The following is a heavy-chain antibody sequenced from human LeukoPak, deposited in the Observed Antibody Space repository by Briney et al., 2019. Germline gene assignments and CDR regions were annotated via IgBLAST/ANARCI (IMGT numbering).Heavy chain of an antibody. CDR3: AAAAINYYDNSGYAFDS. J-gene: IGHJ3*02. D-gene: IGHD3-22*01. CDR2: IVVGSGNT. Sequence: SVKVSCKASGFTFTSSAMQWVRQARGQRLEWIGWIVVGSGNTNYAQKFQERVTITRDMSTSTAYMELSSLRSEDTAVYYCAAAAINYYDNSGYAFDSWGQGTMVTVSS. CDR1: GFTFTSSA. V-gene: IGHV1-58*02.